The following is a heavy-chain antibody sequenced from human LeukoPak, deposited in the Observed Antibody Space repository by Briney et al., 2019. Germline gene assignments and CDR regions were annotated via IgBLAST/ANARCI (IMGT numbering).Heavy chain of an antibody. V-gene: IGHV3-53*01. J-gene: IGHJ6*02. CDR3: ARVPPYYYDSSGPGDYGMDV. D-gene: IGHD3-22*01. CDR2: IYSGGST. CDR1: GFTVSSNY. Sequence: HPGGSLRLSCAASGFTVSSNYMSWVRQAPGKGLEWVSVIYSGGSTYYAGSVKGRFTISRHNSKNTLYLQMNSLRAEDTAVYYCARVPPYYYDSSGPGDYGMDVWGQGTPVTVSS.